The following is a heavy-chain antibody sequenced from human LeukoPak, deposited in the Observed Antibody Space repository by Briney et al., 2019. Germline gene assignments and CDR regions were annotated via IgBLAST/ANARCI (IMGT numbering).Heavy chain of an antibody. D-gene: IGHD5-12*01. V-gene: IGHV1-69*05. CDR1: RGTFSSYA. J-gene: IGHJ5*02. Sequence: GASVKVSCKASRGTFSSYAISWVRQAPGQGLEWMGGIIPIFGKANYAQKFQGRVTMTRDMATSTDYMEVSSLRSEDTAVYYCARDNSVGDSAWWFDPWGQGTLVTVSS. CDR3: ARDNSVGDSAWWFDP. CDR2: IIPIFGKA.